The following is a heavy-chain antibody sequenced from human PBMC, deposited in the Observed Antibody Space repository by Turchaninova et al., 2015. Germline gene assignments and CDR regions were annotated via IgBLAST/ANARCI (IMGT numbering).Heavy chain of an antibody. V-gene: IGHV5-10-1*03. D-gene: IGHD6-6*01. CDR1: GYSVTNYW. CDR2: IDPSDSYT. CDR3: ARHQYRALQY. J-gene: IGHJ4*02. Sequence: EVQLGQSGAEVKKPGESLRICVKGSGYSVTNYWSSWVPQMPGKGLEWMGSIDPSDSYTNYSPSFQGHVTISADRSISTAYLQWSSLKASDTAMFYCARHQYRALQYWGQGTLVTVPS.